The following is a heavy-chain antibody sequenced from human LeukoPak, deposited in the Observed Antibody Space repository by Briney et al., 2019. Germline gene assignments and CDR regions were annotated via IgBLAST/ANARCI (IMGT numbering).Heavy chain of an antibody. CDR3: ARVFLDAFDI. Sequence: PGGTLRLSCAASGFTFRDYYMIWIRHAPGKGLEGGLNISNGGNTIYYADSVKVRFTISRDNAKHSLYLEMNRVRAEDTAVYHCARVFLDAFDIWGQGTMVTVSS. V-gene: IGHV3-11*04. CDR1: GFTFRDYY. J-gene: IGHJ3*02. CDR2: ISNGGNTI.